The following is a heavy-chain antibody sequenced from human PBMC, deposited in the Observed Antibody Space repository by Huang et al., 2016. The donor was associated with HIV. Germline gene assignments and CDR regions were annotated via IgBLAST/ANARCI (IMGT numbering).Heavy chain of an antibody. V-gene: IGHV3-21*01. J-gene: IGHJ3*02. Sequence: EVQLVESGGGLVKPGGSLRLSCAASGFTFSSYSMNWVRQATGKGLDWFSTISSSSSNIYYADSVKGRLPISRDNDKNSLYLQMNSLRAEDTAVYYCARVGGVAAGTFGTFDIWGQGTMVTVSS. CDR2: ISSSSSNI. D-gene: IGHD6-19*01. CDR1: GFTFSSYS. CDR3: ARVGGVAAGTFGTFDI.